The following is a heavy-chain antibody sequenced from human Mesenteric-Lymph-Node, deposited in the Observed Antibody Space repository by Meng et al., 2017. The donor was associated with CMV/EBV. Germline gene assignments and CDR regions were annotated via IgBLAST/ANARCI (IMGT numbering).Heavy chain of an antibody. CDR2: TYYTGST. V-gene: IGHV4-61*01. D-gene: IGHD5-18*01. CDR1: GGSVSSSRYY. J-gene: IGHJ4*02. Sequence: SETLSLTCTVSGGSVSSSRYYWTWIRQPPGKGLEWIGYTYYTGSTNYKPSLKSRVTISLDTSKNQFSMKLSSVTAADTAVYYCASGYTYGNNFDYWGQGTLVTVSS. CDR3: ASGYTYGNNFDY.